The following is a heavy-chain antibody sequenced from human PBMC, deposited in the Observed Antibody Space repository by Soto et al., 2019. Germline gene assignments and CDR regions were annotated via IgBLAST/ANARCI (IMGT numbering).Heavy chain of an antibody. CDR1: GDSVSSNSAA. V-gene: IGHV6-1*01. D-gene: IGHD5-12*01. J-gene: IGHJ5*02. Sequence: SQTLSLTCAISGDSVSSNSAAWHWIRQSPSRGLEWLGRTYYRSKWYNDYAVSVKSRITINPDTSKNQFSLQLNSVTPEDTAVYYCARERPVATAKYNWFDPWGQGTLVTVSS. CDR3: ARERPVATAKYNWFDP. CDR2: TYYRSKWYN.